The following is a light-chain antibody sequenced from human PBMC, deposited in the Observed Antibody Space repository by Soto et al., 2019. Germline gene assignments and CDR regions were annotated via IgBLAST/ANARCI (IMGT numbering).Light chain of an antibody. CDR2: MGS. CDR3: MQALQTPWT. J-gene: IGKJ1*01. CDR1: QSLLHSDGYNY. Sequence: DIVMTQSPLSLPVTPGEPASISCRSSQSLLHSDGYNYLDWYLQKPGQSPQLLICMGSNRASGVPDRLSGSGSGTDFTLTISRVEAEDFGVYYCMQALQTPWTFGQGTKVDIK. V-gene: IGKV2-28*01.